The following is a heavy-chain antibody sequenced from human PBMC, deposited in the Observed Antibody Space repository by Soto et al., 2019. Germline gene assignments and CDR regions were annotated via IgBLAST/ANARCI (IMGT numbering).Heavy chain of an antibody. CDR3: ASSIAAAYNAIYFDY. J-gene: IGHJ4*02. CDR1: GGSSSSSSYY. Sequence: SETLSLTCSVSGGSSSSSSYYWGWIRQPPGKGLEWIGSIYYSGSTYYNPSLKSRLTISVDTSKNQFSLKLSSVTAADTAVYYCASSIAAAYNAIYFDYWGQGTLVTVSS. V-gene: IGHV4-39*01. CDR2: IYYSGST. D-gene: IGHD6-13*01.